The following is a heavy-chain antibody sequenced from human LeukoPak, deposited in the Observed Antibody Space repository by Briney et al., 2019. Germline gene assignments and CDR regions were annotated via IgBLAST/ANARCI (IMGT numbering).Heavy chain of an antibody. Sequence: PGGSLRLSCAASGFTFSNYAMYWVRQTPGKGLQWVALISYDGSNKYSADSVKGRFTISRDNAQGSLYLQMNSLRDEDTAVYYCASRANFEDWGQGTLVTASS. V-gene: IGHV3-30*04. CDR2: ISYDGSNK. CDR3: ASRANFED. CDR1: GFTFSNYA. D-gene: IGHD5-12*01. J-gene: IGHJ4*02.